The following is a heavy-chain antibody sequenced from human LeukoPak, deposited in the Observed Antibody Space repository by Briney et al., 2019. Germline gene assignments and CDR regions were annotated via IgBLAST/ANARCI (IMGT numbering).Heavy chain of an antibody. V-gene: IGHV4-59*08. CDR1: GGSISSYY. CDR2: IYYSGST. D-gene: IGHD6-19*01. CDR3: ARARYSSGWYFDY. J-gene: IGHJ4*02. Sequence: SETLSLTCTVSGGSISSYYWSWIRQPPGKGLEGIGYIYYSGSTNYNPSLKSRVTISVDTSKNQFSLKLSSVTAADTAVYYCARARYSSGWYFDYWGQGTLVTVSS.